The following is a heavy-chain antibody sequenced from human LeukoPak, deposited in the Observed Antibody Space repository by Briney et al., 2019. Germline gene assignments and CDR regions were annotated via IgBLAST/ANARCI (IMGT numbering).Heavy chain of an antibody. V-gene: IGHV3-23*01. J-gene: IGHJ4*02. CDR1: GFTFSTYA. D-gene: IGHD6-19*01. CDR2: VSDSGSGT. CDR3: AKGKGSSGWYD. Sequence: PGGSLRLSCAASGFTFSTYAMSWVRQAPGRGLEWVSAVSDSGSGTYYADSVKGRFTISRDNSKNTLYLQMTSLRAEDTALYYCAKGKGSSGWYDWGQRTLVTVSS.